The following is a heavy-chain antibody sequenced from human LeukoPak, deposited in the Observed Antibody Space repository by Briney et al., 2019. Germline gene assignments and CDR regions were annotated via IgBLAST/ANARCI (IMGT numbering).Heavy chain of an antibody. Sequence: ASVKVSCKASGYTFTGYYMHWVRQAPGQGLEWMGWINPNSGGTNYAQKFQGRVTMTRDTSISTAYMELSRLRSDDTAVYYCASSIVRYSSSCFDYWGQGTLVTVSS. V-gene: IGHV1-2*02. D-gene: IGHD6-6*01. J-gene: IGHJ4*02. CDR3: ASSIVRYSSSCFDY. CDR1: GYTFTGYY. CDR2: INPNSGGT.